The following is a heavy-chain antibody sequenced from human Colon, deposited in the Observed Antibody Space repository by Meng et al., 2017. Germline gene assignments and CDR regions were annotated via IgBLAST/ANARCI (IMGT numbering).Heavy chain of an antibody. CDR2: MNPNSGNT. J-gene: IGHJ5*02. CDR3: AGGRSVGLLRFGETDSQNWFDP. Sequence: ASAKVSCKASGYTFTSYDINWVRQATGQGLEWMGWMNPNSGNTGYAQKCQGRVTMTRNTSISTAYMELSSLRSEDTAVYYCAGGRSVGLLRFGETDSQNWFDPWGQGTLVTVSS. V-gene: IGHV1-8*01. D-gene: IGHD3-10*01. CDR1: GYTFTSYD.